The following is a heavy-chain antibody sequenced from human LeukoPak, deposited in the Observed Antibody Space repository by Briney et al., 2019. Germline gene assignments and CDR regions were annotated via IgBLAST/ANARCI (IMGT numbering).Heavy chain of an antibody. Sequence: RASVKVSCKASGYTLTSYYMHWVRQAPGQGLEWLGIINPSGGSTTYAQKLQGRITMTTDTSTSTVYMELSRLRSDDTAVYYCARGWKWDSSGYYYFDYWGQGTLVTVSS. CDR3: ARGWKWDSSGYYYFDY. CDR1: GYTLTSYY. V-gene: IGHV1-46*04. J-gene: IGHJ4*02. CDR2: INPSGGST. D-gene: IGHD3-22*01.